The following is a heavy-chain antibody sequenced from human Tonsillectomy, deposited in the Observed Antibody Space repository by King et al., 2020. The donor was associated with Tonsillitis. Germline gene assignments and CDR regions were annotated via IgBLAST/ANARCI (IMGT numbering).Heavy chain of an antibody. V-gene: IGHV1-2*02. Sequence: VQLVESGAELRKPGASVTVSCRTSGDTFTGHFVHWVRQAPGQGLEWMGWINPKSGDTNYAQNFQGRVTLSGDVSSTTAYMGLSTLRPDDTAVYYCATNAMPSDSSAYRDFRHWGQGTLVTVTS. D-gene: IGHD3-22*01. CDR2: INPKSGDT. J-gene: IGHJ1*01. CDR1: GDTFTGHF. CDR3: ATNAMPSDSSAYRDFRH.